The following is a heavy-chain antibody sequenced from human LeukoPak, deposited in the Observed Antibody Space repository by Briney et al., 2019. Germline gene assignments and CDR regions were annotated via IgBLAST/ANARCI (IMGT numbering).Heavy chain of an antibody. D-gene: IGHD4-23*01. CDR1: GFTFSNYA. Sequence: GGSLRLSCAASGFTFSNYAMSWVRQAPGKGLEWVSSISGSAGSTYHADSVKGRFTISRDKSKNTLYLQMNSLRAEDTAVYYCAKNWEITPRIIFFDWGQGTLVTVSS. V-gene: IGHV3-23*01. CDR3: AKNWEITPRIIFFD. CDR2: ISGSAGST. J-gene: IGHJ4*02.